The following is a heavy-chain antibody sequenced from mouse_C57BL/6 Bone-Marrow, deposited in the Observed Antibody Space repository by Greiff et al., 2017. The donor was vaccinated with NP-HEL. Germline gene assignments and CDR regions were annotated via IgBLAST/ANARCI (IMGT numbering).Heavy chain of an antibody. V-gene: IGHV1-19*01. D-gene: IGHD3-3*01. J-gene: IGHJ2*01. CDR2: INPYNGGT. CDR3: AREGGTPGGFDY. CDR1: GYTFTDYY. Sequence: VQLQQSGPVLVKPGASVKMSCKASGYTFTDYYMNWVKQSHGKSLEWIGVINPYNGGTSYNQKFKGKATLTVDKSSSTAYMELNSLTSEDSAVYYCAREGGTPGGFDYWGQGTTLTDSS.